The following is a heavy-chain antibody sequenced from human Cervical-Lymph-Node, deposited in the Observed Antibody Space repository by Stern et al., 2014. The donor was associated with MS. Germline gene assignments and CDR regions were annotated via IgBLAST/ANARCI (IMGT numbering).Heavy chain of an antibody. Sequence: EDQLVESGGGLIQPGGSLRLSCAAPGFTVSNNYMSWVRQAPGKGLEWVSLIYTDDSTYYAGSVQGRFTISRDSSKNKLFLQMNSLRAEDTAVYYCARAIFGVNTAAMAPDAFDTWGQGTMVTVSS. D-gene: IGHD3-3*01. J-gene: IGHJ3*02. CDR2: IYTDDST. CDR1: GFTVSNNY. CDR3: ARAIFGVNTAAMAPDAFDT. V-gene: IGHV3-53*01.